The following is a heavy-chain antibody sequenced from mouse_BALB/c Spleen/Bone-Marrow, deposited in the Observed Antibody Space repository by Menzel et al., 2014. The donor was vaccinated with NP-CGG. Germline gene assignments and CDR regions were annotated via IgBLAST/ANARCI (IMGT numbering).Heavy chain of an antibody. V-gene: IGHV6-6*02. CDR3: TRRGVWNFDV. J-gene: IGHJ1*01. CDR2: IRLKSNNYAT. Sequence: EAQRVESGGGLVQPGGSMKFSCVASGFTFSNYWMNWVRQSPEKGLEWVAEIRLKSNNYATHYAESVKGRFTISRDDSKSSVYQQMNNLGAEDPGIYYCTRRGVWNFDVWAARTTVSVSS. CDR1: GFTFSNYW.